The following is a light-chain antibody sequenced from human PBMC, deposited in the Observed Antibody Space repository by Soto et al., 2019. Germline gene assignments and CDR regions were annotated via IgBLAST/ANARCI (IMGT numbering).Light chain of an antibody. V-gene: IGKV3-20*01. J-gene: IGKJ2*01. Sequence: EIVLTQSPGTLSLSPGEIATLSCRASQSVTTNFLAWYQQKPGHAPRLLIYGASTRASGIPDRFSASGAGTDFSRTISRLEPEDSAVYYCQKYGASWGTFGQGTKLEI. CDR1: QSVTTNF. CDR3: QKYGASWGT. CDR2: GAS.